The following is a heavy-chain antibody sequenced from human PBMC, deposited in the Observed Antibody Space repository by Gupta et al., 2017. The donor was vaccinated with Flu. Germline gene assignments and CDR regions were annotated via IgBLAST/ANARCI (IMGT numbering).Heavy chain of an antibody. J-gene: IGHJ5*02. Sequence: VQLVQSGADGGTPGASVKVPCMASGYSFTDYYKNWVRQAPGQGLEWMGRVNHHSGNINYDHKFQGRVTVAMDTSISTAYMDLTRLRSDDTAIYYCARERFCNTDSCYRWFDPWGQVTLVIVAS. V-gene: IGHV1-2*06. CDR3: ARERFCNTDSCYRWFDP. CDR2: VNHHSGNI. CDR1: GYSFTDYY. D-gene: IGHD2-15*01.